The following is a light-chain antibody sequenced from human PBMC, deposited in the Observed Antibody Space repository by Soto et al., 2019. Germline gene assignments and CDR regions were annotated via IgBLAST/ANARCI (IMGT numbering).Light chain of an antibody. V-gene: IGKV3-11*01. Sequence: EIVLTQSPGSLSLSPGDRATLSCRASQSVGGNVAWYQQIPGQPPKLLIFGASSRATGIADKFSGSGSGTDFTLTISSLEPEDFAVYYCQQRSNWPPKITFGQGTRLEIK. CDR3: QQRSNWPPKIT. CDR1: QSVGGN. CDR2: GAS. J-gene: IGKJ5*01.